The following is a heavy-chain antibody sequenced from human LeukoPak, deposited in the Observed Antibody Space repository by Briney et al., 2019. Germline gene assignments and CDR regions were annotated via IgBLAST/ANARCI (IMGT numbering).Heavy chain of an antibody. J-gene: IGHJ4*02. CDR3: ARGGLHDYGDYGGPFDY. V-gene: IGHV5-51*01. CDR1: GYSFTSYW. CDR2: IYPGDSDT. D-gene: IGHD4-17*01. Sequence: PGESLKISCKGSGYSFTSYWIGWVRQMPGKGLEWMGIIYPGDSDTRYSPSFQGQVTISADKSISTAYLQWSSLKASDTAMYYWARGGLHDYGDYGGPFDYGAQGPLVTVSS.